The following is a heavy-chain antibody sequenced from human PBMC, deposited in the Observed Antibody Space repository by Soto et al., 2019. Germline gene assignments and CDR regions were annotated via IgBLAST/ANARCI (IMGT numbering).Heavy chain of an antibody. J-gene: IGHJ4*02. Sequence: QVQLVESGGGVVQPGKSLRLSCAASGFTFSSYAMHWARQAPGKGLECVTVISIRGGDEYYAESVRGRFTISRDDSKNTLYLQMDILRVEDTAVYYCARGTIVARQHLDYWGQGTLVNVSS. CDR3: ARGTIVARQHLDY. CDR2: ISIRGGDE. V-gene: IGHV3-30*03. D-gene: IGHD6-6*01. CDR1: GFTFSSYA.